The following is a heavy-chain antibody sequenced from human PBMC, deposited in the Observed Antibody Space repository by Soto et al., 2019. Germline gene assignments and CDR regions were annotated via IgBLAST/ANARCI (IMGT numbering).Heavy chain of an antibody. J-gene: IGHJ3*02. CDR1: GYTLTELS. V-gene: IGHV1-24*01. CDR3: ATVPVNWNDEGGDDAFDI. Sequence: ASVKVSCKVSGYTLTELSMHWVRQAPGKGLEWMGGFDPEDGETIYAQKFQGRVTMTEDTSTDTAYMELSSLRSEDTAVYYCATVPVNWNDEGGDDAFDIWGQGTMVTVSS. D-gene: IGHD1-1*01. CDR2: FDPEDGET.